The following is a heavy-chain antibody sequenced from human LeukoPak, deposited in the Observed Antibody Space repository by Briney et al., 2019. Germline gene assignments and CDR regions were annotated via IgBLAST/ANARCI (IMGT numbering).Heavy chain of an antibody. V-gene: IGHV1-2*02. J-gene: IGHJ4*02. CDR2: INPDSGGT. D-gene: IGHD3-10*01. CDR3: ARDAISRGIIDH. CDR1: GYRFTGYY. Sequence: GASVKVSCKASGYRFTGYYVHWVRQAPGQGLEWMGWINPDSGGTNFAQRFQGRATLTRDTSISTAYMELSRLTSDDTAVYYCARDAISRGIIDHWGQGTLVTVSS.